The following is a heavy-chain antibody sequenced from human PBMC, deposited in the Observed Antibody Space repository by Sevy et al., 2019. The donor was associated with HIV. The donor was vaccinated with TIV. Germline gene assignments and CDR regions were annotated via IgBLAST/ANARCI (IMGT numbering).Heavy chain of an antibody. CDR3: TKMKDDSSGFHLDY. Sequence: GESLKISCAASGFTFRRYWMSWVRQAPGKGLEWVANIKQYGSEKYYVDSVKGRFTMSRDNAKNSLYLQMNSLRAEDTAVYYCTKMKDDSSGFHLDYWVQGTLVTVSS. J-gene: IGHJ4*02. D-gene: IGHD3-22*01. CDR1: GFTFRRYW. V-gene: IGHV3-7*01. CDR2: IKQYGSEK.